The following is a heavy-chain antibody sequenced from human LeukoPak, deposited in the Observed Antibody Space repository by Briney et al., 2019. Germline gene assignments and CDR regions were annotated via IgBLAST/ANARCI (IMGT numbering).Heavy chain of an antibody. J-gene: IGHJ3*02. V-gene: IGHV4-31*03. CDR2: IYYSGST. Sequence: KPSETLFLTCTVSGGSISSGGYYWSWIRQHPGKGLEWIGYIYYSGSTYYNPSLKSRVTISVDTSKNQFSLKLSSVTAADTAVYYCARVFRGPWGAFDIWGQGTMVTVSS. CDR1: GGSISSGGYY. CDR3: ARVFRGPWGAFDI. D-gene: IGHD3-10*01.